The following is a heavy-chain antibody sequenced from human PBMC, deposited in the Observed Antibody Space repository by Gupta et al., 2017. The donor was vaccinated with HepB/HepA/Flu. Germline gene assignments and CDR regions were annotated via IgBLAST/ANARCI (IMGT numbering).Heavy chain of an antibody. CDR1: GDSVSSNSAA. V-gene: IGHV6-1*01. CDR2: TYHRSKWYN. J-gene: IGHJ4*02. D-gene: IGHD1-20*01. Sequence: QVQLQQSGPGLVKPSQILSLTCAISGDSVSSNSAAWHWIRQYPSRGLEWLGRTYHRSKWYNDYAVSVKSRITINPDTSKNQFSLQLNSVTPEDTAVYYCARDLEDNWNDFFDYWGQGTLVTVSS. CDR3: ARDLEDNWNDFFDY.